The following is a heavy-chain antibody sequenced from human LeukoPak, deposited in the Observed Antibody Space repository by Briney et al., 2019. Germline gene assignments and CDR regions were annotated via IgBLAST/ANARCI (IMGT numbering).Heavy chain of an antibody. CDR3: ARHFPHMDFTGWRQGWFDP. J-gene: IGHJ5*02. V-gene: IGHV4-31*03. CDR1: GGSISSGGYY. CDR2: IYYSGVT. D-gene: IGHD6-19*01. Sequence: SQTLSLTCTVSGGSISSGGYYWSRIRQHPGKGLEWIGYIYYSGVTYYNPSLKSRVTMSVDTSDNQFSLRLISVTAADTAVYYCARHFPHMDFTGWRQGWFDPWGQGTLVTVSS.